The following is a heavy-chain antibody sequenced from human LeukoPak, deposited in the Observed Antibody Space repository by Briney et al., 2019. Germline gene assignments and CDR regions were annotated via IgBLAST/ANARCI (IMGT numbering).Heavy chain of an antibody. V-gene: IGHV3-30*02. J-gene: IGHJ6*03. CDR1: GFTFSSYG. Sequence: GGSLRLSCAASGFTFSSYGMHWVRQAPGKGLEWVAFIRYDGSNKYYADSVKGRFTISRDNSKNTLYLQMNSLRAEDTAVYYCANRYCSSTSCYTDYYYYMDVWGKGTTVTVSS. D-gene: IGHD2-2*02. CDR2: IRYDGSNK. CDR3: ANRYCSSTSCYTDYYYYMDV.